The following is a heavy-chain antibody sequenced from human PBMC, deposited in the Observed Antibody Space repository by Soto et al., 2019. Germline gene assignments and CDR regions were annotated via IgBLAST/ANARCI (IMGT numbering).Heavy chain of an antibody. D-gene: IGHD3-3*01. CDR1: GFTFSSYA. V-gene: IGHV3-23*01. Sequence: GGSLRLSCAASGFTFSSYAMSWVRQAPGKGLEWVSAISGSGGSTYYADSVKGRFTISRDNSKNTLYLQMNSLRAEDTAVYYCAKVAVRFLEWLLSEENWFDPWGQGTLVTVSS. CDR3: AKVAVRFLEWLLSEENWFDP. J-gene: IGHJ5*02. CDR2: ISGSGGST.